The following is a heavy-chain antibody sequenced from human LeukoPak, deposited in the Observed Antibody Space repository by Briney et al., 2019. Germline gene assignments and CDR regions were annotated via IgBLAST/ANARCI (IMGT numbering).Heavy chain of an antibody. CDR1: GGSVSSGSYY. D-gene: IGHD6-19*01. CDR2: IYYSGST. Sequence: SETLSLTCTVSGGSVSSGSYYWSWIRQPPGTGLEWIGYIYYSGSTNYNPSLKSRVTISVDTSKNQFSLKLSSVTAADTAVYYCARGPPSTYSSGWYDYWGQGTLVTVSS. J-gene: IGHJ4*02. V-gene: IGHV4-61*01. CDR3: ARGPPSTYSSGWYDY.